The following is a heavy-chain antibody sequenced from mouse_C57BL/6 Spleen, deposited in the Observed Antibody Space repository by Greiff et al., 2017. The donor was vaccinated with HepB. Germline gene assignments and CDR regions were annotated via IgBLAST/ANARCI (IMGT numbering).Heavy chain of an antibody. CDR2: IDPSDSYT. D-gene: IGHD2-3*01. J-gene: IGHJ2*01. Sequence: VQLQQPGAELVKPGASVKLSCKASGYTFTSYWMQWVKQRPGQGLEWIGEIDPSDSYTNYNQKFKGKATLTVDTSSSTAYMQLSSLTSEDSAVYYCARGWYDGYYVDYWGQGTTLTVSS. CDR1: GYTFTSYW. V-gene: IGHV1-50*01. CDR3: ARGWYDGYYVDY.